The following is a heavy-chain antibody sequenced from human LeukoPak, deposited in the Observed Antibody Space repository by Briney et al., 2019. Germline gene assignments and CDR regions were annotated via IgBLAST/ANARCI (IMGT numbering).Heavy chain of an antibody. V-gene: IGHV4-59*01. J-gene: IGHJ4*02. Sequence: PSETLSLTFIVSGGSISGYYWVWIRPPPGKGLGWIGNIYYSGNTNYNPSLKSRVTTSVDTSKNQFSLKLTSATAADTAIYYCARWKYVDYERTFDYWGQGTLVTVSS. CDR3: ARWKYVDYERTFDY. CDR2: IYYSGNT. D-gene: IGHD4-17*01. CDR1: GGSISGYY.